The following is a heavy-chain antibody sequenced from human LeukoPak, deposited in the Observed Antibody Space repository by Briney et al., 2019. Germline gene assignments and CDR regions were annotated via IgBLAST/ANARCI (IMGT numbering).Heavy chain of an antibody. V-gene: IGHV3-23*01. Sequence: GGSLRLSCAASGFTFSNYAMSWVRQTPGKGLECVSVVTGSGGDTYYTGSVNGRFTISRDNSKNTLYLQMNSLRAEDTAVYYCARGTLEHCSGASCYPLDSWGQGTLVSVSS. CDR3: ARGTLEHCSGASCYPLDS. J-gene: IGHJ5*01. CDR2: VTGSGGDT. CDR1: GFTFSNYA. D-gene: IGHD2-15*01.